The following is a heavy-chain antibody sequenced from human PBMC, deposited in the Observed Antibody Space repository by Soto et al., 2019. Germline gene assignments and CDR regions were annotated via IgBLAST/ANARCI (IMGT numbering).Heavy chain of an antibody. CDR3: ARDCTYCGGDTGLDAFDI. Sequence: GASVKVSCKASGYTFNIYGLHWVRQAPGQRLEWMGWINAGMRWINAGNGNTKYSQKFQGRVTITRDTSASTAFMELSSLKSEDTAVYYCARDCTYCGGDTGLDAFDIWGQGTMVTVSS. CDR1: GYTFNIYG. D-gene: IGHD2-21*01. CDR2: INAGMRWINAGNGNT. V-gene: IGHV1-3*01. J-gene: IGHJ3*02.